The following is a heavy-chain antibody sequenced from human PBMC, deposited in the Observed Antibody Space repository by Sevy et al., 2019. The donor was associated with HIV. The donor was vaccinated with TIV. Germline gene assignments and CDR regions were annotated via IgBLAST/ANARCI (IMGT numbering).Heavy chain of an antibody. D-gene: IGHD3-16*01. J-gene: IGHJ4*02. CDR3: ARDRDYDYIWGTFPYRDY. CDR2: ISAYKGNT. Sequence: ASVKVSCKASGYTFTSYGISWVRQAPGQGLEWMGWISAYKGNTNYAQKFQGRVPMTTDTSTFTAYMELRSLRYDDTAVYYCARDRDYDYIWGTFPYRDYWGQGTLVTVSS. CDR1: GYTFTSYG. V-gene: IGHV1-18*01.